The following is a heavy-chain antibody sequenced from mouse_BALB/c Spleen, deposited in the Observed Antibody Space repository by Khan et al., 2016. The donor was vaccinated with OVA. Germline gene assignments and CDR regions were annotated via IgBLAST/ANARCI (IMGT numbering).Heavy chain of an antibody. Sequence: QVQLQQSGAELARPGASVKMSCKASGYTFTSYTIHWVRQRPGQAPEWIGHINPSNNYTNYNQNFKDKATLIVDKSSSTAYMQMSSLTSEDSAFYYCVREGAYHRTDGWFAYWGQGTLVTVSA. CDR2: INPSNNYT. D-gene: IGHD2-14*01. CDR3: VREGAYHRTDGWFAY. J-gene: IGHJ3*01. CDR1: GYTFTSYT. V-gene: IGHV1-4*01.